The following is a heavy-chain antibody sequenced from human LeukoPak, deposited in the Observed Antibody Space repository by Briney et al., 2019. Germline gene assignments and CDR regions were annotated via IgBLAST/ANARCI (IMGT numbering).Heavy chain of an antibody. D-gene: IGHD2-15*01. J-gene: IGHJ4*02. CDR3: ARVGGSMVTPSGY. V-gene: IGHV3-48*02. CDR1: GFTFSSYS. CDR2: ISSTSSTI. Sequence: GSLRLTCAASGFTFSSYSMNWVRQAPGKGLEWVSYISSTSSTIYYADSVKGRFTISRDNAKNSVYLQMDSLREEDTAVYYCARVGGSMVTPSGYWGQGTLVTVSS.